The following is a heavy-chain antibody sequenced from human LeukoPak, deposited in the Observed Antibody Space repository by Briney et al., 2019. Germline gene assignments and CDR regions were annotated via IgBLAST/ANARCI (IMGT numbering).Heavy chain of an antibody. J-gene: IGHJ4*02. V-gene: IGHV1-69*04. CDR1: GGTFSSYA. CDR2: IIPILGIA. D-gene: IGHD2-15*01. Sequence: ASVKVSCKASGGTFSSYAISWVRQAPGQGLEWMGRIIPILGIANYAQTFQGRVTITADKSTSTAYMELSSLRSEDTAVYYCARAPSGCGGTCPSDHWGPGTLVTVSS. CDR3: ARAPSGCGGTCPSDH.